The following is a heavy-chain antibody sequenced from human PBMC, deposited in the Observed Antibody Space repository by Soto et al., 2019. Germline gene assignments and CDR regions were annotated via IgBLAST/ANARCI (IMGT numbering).Heavy chain of an antibody. CDR3: ARDLGYCSSTSCRNYYYYMDV. CDR2: ISSSSSTI. Sequence: GGSLRLSCAASGFTFSSYSMNWVRQAPGKGLEWVSYISSSSSTIYYADSVKGRFTISRDNAKNSLYLQMNSLRAEDTAVYYCARDLGYCSSTSCRNYYYYMDVWGKGTTVTVSS. D-gene: IGHD2-2*01. J-gene: IGHJ6*03. CDR1: GFTFSSYS. V-gene: IGHV3-48*01.